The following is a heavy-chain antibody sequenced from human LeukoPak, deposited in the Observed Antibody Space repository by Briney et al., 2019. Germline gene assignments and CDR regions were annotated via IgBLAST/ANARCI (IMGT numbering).Heavy chain of an antibody. CDR2: ISWNSGSI. J-gene: IGHJ4*02. Sequence: GRSLRLSCAASGFTFDDYAMHWVRQAPGKGLEWVSGISWNSGSIGYADSVKGRFTISRDNAKNSLYLQMNSLRAEDTAVYYCARDAHPRITGTPPYYWGQGTLVTVSS. CDR1: GFTFDDYA. D-gene: IGHD1-20*01. V-gene: IGHV3-9*01. CDR3: ARDAHPRITGTPPYY.